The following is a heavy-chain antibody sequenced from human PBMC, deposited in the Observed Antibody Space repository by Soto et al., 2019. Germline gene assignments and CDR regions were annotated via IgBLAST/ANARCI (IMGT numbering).Heavy chain of an antibody. CDR2: IYHSGST. CDR3: ASNDFWSGYYLDY. J-gene: IGHJ4*02. Sequence: PSETLSLTCAVSGGSISSSNWWSGVRQPPGKGLEWIGEIYHSGSTNYNPSLKSRVTISVDKSKNQFSLKLSSVTAADTAVYYCASNDFWSGYYLDYWGQGTLVTVSS. V-gene: IGHV4-4*02. D-gene: IGHD3-3*01. CDR1: GGSISSSNW.